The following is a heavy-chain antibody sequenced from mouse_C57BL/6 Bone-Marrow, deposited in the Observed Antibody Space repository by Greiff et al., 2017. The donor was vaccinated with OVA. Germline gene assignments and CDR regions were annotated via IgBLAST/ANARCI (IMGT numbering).Heavy chain of an antibody. CDR3: ARVGQLRFAY. D-gene: IGHD3-2*02. CDR2: IYPGDGDT. Sequence: VQLQQSGPELVKPGASVKISCKASGYAFSSSWLNWVTQRPGKGLEWIGRIYPGDGDTNYNGKFKGKATLTADKSSSTAYMQLSSLTSEDSAVYFCARVGQLRFAYWGQGTLVTVSA. J-gene: IGHJ3*01. V-gene: IGHV1-82*01. CDR1: GYAFSSSW.